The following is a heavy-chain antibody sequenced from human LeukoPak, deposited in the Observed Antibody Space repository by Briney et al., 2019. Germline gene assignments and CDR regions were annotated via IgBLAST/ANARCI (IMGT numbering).Heavy chain of an antibody. Sequence: GGSLRLCCAASGFTFSNYWMTWVRQAPGKGLEWVANIKEDGSEKYYVDCVKGRFTISRDNAKNSLYLQMNSLRAEDTAVYYCGRDMDVWGQGTTVTVSS. J-gene: IGHJ6*02. V-gene: IGHV3-7*03. CDR3: GRDMDV. CDR1: GFTFSNYW. CDR2: IKEDGSEK.